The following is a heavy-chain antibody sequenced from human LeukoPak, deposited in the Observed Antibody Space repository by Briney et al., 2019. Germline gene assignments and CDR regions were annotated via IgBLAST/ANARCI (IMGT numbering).Heavy chain of an antibody. J-gene: IGHJ4*02. Sequence: ASVKVSCKASGYTFTSYGISWVRRAPGQGPEWLGWISTYNNDTHYAQKFQVRVTMTTDTSTSTAYMELRSLRSDDTAVYHCARVSGSYRGAIDYWGQGTLVTVAS. CDR2: ISTYNNDT. CDR1: GYTFTSYG. V-gene: IGHV1-18*01. CDR3: ARVSGSYRGAIDY. D-gene: IGHD1-26*01.